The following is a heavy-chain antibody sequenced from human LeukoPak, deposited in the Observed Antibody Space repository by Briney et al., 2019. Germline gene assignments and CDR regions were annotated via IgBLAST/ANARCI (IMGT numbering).Heavy chain of an antibody. J-gene: IGHJ6*02. D-gene: IGHD4-17*01. Sequence: WASVKVSCKASGYTFTSCGISWVRQAPGQGLEWMGWISAYNGNTNYAQKLQGRVTMTTDTSTSTAYMELRSLRSDDTAVYYCARDRPQEDYGDYEYYYYYYGMDVWGQGTTVTVSS. V-gene: IGHV1-18*01. CDR2: ISAYNGNT. CDR3: ARDRPQEDYGDYEYYYYYYGMDV. CDR1: GYTFTSCG.